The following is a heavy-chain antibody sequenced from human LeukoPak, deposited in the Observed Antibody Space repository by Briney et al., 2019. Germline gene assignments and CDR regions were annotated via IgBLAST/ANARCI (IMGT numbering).Heavy chain of an antibody. CDR3: AKDIAYSSSWYGIDY. V-gene: IGHV3-9*01. CDR2: ISWNSGSI. CDR1: GFTFDDYA. Sequence: GRSLRLSCAASGFTFDDYAMHWVRQAPGKGLEWVPGISWNSGSIGYADSVKGRFTISRDNAKNSLYLQMNSLRAEDTALYYCAKDIAYSSSWYGIDYWGQGTLVTVSS. J-gene: IGHJ4*02. D-gene: IGHD6-13*01.